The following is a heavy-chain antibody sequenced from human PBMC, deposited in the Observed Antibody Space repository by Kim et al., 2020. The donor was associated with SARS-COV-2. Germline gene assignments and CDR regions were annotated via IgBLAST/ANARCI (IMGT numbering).Heavy chain of an antibody. CDR1: GFTFNSYA. J-gene: IGHJ6*02. D-gene: IGHD3-22*01. CDR2: ITGSGGST. V-gene: IGHV3-23*01. Sequence: GGSLRLSCAASGFTFNSYALSWVRQAPGKGLEWVSAITGSGGSTYYADSVKGRFTISRDNSKNTLYLQMNSLRAEDTAVYYCEKDRDYCDSSGYYYYYYYGMDVGGQGTTVTVSS. CDR3: EKDRDYCDSSGYYYYYYYGMDV.